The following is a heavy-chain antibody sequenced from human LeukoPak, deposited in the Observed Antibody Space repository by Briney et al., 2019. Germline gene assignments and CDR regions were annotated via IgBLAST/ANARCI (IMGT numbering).Heavy chain of an antibody. V-gene: IGHV3-30*18. CDR1: GFTFSSYG. CDR3: AKDLRLLQTYSSSAPFDS. D-gene: IGHD6-6*01. Sequence: GGSLRLSCAASGFTFSSYGMHWVRQAPGKGLEWVAVISYDGSNKYYADSVKGRFTISRDNSKNTLYLQMNSLRAEDTAVYYCAKDLRLLQTYSSSAPFDSWGQGTLVTVSS. J-gene: IGHJ4*02. CDR2: ISYDGSNK.